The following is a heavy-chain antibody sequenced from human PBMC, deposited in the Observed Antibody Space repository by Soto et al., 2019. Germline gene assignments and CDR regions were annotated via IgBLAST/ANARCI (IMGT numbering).Heavy chain of an antibody. CDR3: ARGILGYIDYGDYYDGMDV. V-gene: IGHV3-23*01. CDR2: ISGSGGST. J-gene: IGHJ6*02. CDR1: GFTFSSYA. Sequence: GGSLRLSCAASGFTFSSYAMSWVRQAPGKGLEWVSAISGSGGSTYYADSVKGRFTISRDNSKNTLYLQMNSLRAEDTAVYYCARGILGYIDYGDYYDGMDVWGQGTTVTVSS. D-gene: IGHD2-2*02.